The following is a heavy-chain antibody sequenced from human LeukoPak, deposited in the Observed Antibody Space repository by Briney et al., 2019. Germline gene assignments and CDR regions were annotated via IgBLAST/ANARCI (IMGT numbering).Heavy chain of an antibody. Sequence: SVKVSCKASGGTFSSYAISWVRQAPGQGLEWMGRIIPILGIANYAQKFQGRVTITADKSTSTAYMELSSLRSEDTAVYYCARDPDSSGADYWGQGTLVTVSS. D-gene: IGHD3-22*01. CDR1: GGTFSSYA. CDR2: IIPILGIA. CDR3: ARDPDSSGADY. J-gene: IGHJ4*02. V-gene: IGHV1-69*04.